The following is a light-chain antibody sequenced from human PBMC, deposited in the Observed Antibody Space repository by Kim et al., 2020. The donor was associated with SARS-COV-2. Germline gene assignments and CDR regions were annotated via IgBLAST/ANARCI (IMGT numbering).Light chain of an antibody. CDR1: QSISSY. Sequence: DIQMTKSPSYLAASVGDRVTITCRASQSISSYLNWYQQKPGKAPKPLIYAASSLQSWVPSRFSGSGSATYFTLTISSLQPEGFATYYFHQSYSTSWTFGQGTKVDIK. V-gene: IGKV1-39*01. CDR3: HQSYSTSWT. CDR2: AAS. J-gene: IGKJ1*01.